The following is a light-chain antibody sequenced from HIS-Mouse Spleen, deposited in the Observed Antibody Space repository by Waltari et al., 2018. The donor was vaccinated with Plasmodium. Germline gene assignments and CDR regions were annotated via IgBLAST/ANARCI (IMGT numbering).Light chain of an antibody. V-gene: IGLV3-10*01. CDR2: EDS. J-gene: IGLJ3*02. CDR1: ALPKQY. Sequence: SYELTQPPSVSVSPGQTARITCPGDALPKQYDNWYQQKSGQAPVLVIYEDSKRPSGIPERFSGSSSGTMATLTISGAQVEDEADYYCYSTDSSGNHRVFGGGTKLTV. CDR3: YSTDSSGNHRV.